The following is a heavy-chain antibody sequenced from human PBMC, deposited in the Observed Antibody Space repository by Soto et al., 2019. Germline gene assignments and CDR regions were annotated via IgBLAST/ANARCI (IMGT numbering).Heavy chain of an antibody. V-gene: IGHV4-30-4*01. J-gene: IGHJ5*02. CDR2: IYYSGST. D-gene: IGHD2-15*01. Sequence: QVQLQESGPGLVKPSQTLSLTCTVSGGSISSGDYYWSWIRQPPGKGLEWIGYIYYSGSTYYNPPLKSRVTISVDTPKNQFSLKLSSVTAADTAVYYCARGTGYCSGGSCYLYWFDPWGQGTLVTVSS. CDR1: GGSISSGDYY. CDR3: ARGTGYCSGGSCYLYWFDP.